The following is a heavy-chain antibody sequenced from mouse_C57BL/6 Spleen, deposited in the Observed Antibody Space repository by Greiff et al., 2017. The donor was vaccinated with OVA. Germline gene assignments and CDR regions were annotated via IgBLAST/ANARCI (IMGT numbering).Heavy chain of an antibody. CDR2: INPNNGGT. Sequence: VQLQQSGPELVKPGASVKISCKASGYTFTDYYMNWVKQSHGKSLEWIGDINPNNGGTSYNQKFKGKATLTVDKSSSTAYMELRSLTSEDSAVYYCARSGITTVWYFDVWGTGTTVTVSS. J-gene: IGHJ1*03. CDR1: GYTFTDYY. D-gene: IGHD1-1*01. CDR3: ARSGITTVWYFDV. V-gene: IGHV1-26*01.